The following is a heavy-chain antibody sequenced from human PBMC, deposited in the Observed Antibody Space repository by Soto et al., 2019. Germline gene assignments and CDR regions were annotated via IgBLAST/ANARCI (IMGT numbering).Heavy chain of an antibody. J-gene: IGHJ6*03. CDR1: GFTVSSNY. V-gene: IGHV3-66*01. CDR3: ARASYYFYYYMDV. Sequence: EVQLVESGGGLVQPGGSLRLSCAASGFTVSSNYISWVRQAPGKGLEWVSVIYSDGGTHYADSLKGRFTISRDNSKNTMYLQMNSLRAEDTAVYYWARASYYFYYYMDVWGKGTTVTVSS. CDR2: IYSDGGT.